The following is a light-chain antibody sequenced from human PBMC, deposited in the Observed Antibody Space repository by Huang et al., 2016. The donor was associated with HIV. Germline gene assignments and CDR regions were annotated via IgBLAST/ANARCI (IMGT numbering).Light chain of an antibody. J-gene: IGKJ1*01. CDR1: QRVLYSSNNKNY. Sequence: DIVMTQSPDPLAVSLGERATINCKSSQRVLYSSNNKNYLAWYQQKPGQPPRRLIYWASTRESGVPDLFSGSGSGTECTLTIGSLQAEDVAVYYCQQYHTFPRTFGQGTKVEIK. CDR3: QQYHTFPRT. V-gene: IGKV4-1*01. CDR2: WAS.